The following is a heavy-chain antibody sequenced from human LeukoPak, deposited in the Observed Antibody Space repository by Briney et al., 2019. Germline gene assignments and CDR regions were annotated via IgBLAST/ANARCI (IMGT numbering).Heavy chain of an antibody. CDR2: ISGSGGST. D-gene: IGHD3-22*01. CDR1: GFTFSSYA. J-gene: IGHJ4*02. V-gene: IGHV3-23*01. Sequence: GGSLRLSCAASGFTFSSYAMSWVRQAPGKGLEWVSAISGSGGSTYYADSVKGRFTIFRDNSKNTLYLQMNSLRAEDTAVYYCAKAHYYDSSGFYYFDYWGQGTLVTVSS. CDR3: AKAHYYDSSGFYYFDY.